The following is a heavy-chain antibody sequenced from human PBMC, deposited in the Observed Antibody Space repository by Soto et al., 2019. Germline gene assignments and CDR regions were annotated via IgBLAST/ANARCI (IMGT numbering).Heavy chain of an antibody. J-gene: IGHJ5*02. CDR3: ARDADYYYGSGSDNRFDP. CDR2: ISAYNGNT. V-gene: IGHV1-18*01. D-gene: IGHD3-10*01. CDR1: GYTFTSYG. Sequence: QVQLVQSGAEVKKPGASVKVSCKASGYTFTSYGISWVRQAPGQGLEWMGWISAYNGNTNYAQKIQGRVTMTTDTSTSTAYMELRSRRSDDTAVYYCARDADYYYGSGSDNRFDPWGQGTLVTVSS.